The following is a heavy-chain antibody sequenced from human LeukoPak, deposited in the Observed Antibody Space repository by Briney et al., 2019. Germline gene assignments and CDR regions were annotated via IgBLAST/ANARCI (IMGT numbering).Heavy chain of an antibody. Sequence: SETLSLTCAVSGGSISSGGYSWSWIRQPPGKGLEWVGYIYHSGSTYYNPSLESRVTISVDRSKNQFSLKLSSVTAADTAVYYCARGSLRFLEWLDGYYYMDVWGKGTTVTVSS. D-gene: IGHD3-3*01. CDR3: ARGSLRFLEWLDGYYYMDV. CDR1: GGSISSGGYS. CDR2: IYHSGST. V-gene: IGHV4-30-2*01. J-gene: IGHJ6*03.